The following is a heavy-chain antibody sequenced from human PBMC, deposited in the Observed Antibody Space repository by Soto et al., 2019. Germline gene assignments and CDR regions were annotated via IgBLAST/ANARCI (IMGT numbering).Heavy chain of an antibody. CDR3: ARTYVPGIAGFDP. CDR2: MSGDGKTI. Sequence: PWGSLRLSCAASGFTFINYFIHFFRQFPGEGLVWVSRMSGDGKTISYADSVKGRFTISRDNAKNTLYLQMNSLRVEDTAVYYCARTYVPGIAGFDPWGQGTLVTVSS. CDR1: GFTFINYF. J-gene: IGHJ5*02. V-gene: IGHV3-74*01. D-gene: IGHD1-1*01.